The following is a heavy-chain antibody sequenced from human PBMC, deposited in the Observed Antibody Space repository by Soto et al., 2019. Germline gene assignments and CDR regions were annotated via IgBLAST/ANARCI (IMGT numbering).Heavy chain of an antibody. CDR2: IIPIFGTA. CDR1: GGTFSSYA. Sequence: QVQLVQSGAEVKKPGSSVKVSCKASGGTFSSYAISWVRQAPGQGLEWMGGIIPIFGTANYAQKFQGRVTITADKSTRTAYLELSSLRSGATAVYYCASGVTPGRYSSSAHKWFGPWGQGTLVTVSS. D-gene: IGHD6-13*01. CDR3: ASGVTPGRYSSSAHKWFGP. J-gene: IGHJ5*02. V-gene: IGHV1-69*06.